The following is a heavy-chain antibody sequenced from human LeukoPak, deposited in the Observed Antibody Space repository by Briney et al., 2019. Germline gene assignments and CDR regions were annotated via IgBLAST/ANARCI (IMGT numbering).Heavy chain of an antibody. Sequence: PGGSLRLSCAASGFTFSSYWVNWVRQAPGKGLEWVANIKQDGSEKYYVDSVKGRFTISRDNAKNSLFLQMNSLRAEDTAVYYCARDGVGAFDIWGQGTMVTVSS. V-gene: IGHV3-7*04. CDR1: GFTFSSYW. CDR3: ARDGVGAFDI. D-gene: IGHD3-10*01. CDR2: IKQDGSEK. J-gene: IGHJ3*02.